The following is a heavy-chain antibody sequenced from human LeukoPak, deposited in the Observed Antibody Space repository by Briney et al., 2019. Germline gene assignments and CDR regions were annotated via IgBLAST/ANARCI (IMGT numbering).Heavy chain of an antibody. CDR3: AKGRTVTYANDAFDI. V-gene: IGHV3-23*01. Sequence: GVSLRLSCAASGFTFSSYAMTWVRQAPGKGLEWVSGVSGSGGSTYYADSVKGRFTISRDNSKNTLSLQMNSLRAEDTAVYYCAKGRTVTYANDAFDIWGQGTMVTVSS. D-gene: IGHD4-11*01. CDR2: VSGSGGST. J-gene: IGHJ3*02. CDR1: GFTFSSYA.